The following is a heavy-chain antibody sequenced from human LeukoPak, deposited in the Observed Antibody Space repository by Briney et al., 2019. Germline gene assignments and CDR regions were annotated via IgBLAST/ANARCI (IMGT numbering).Heavy chain of an antibody. Sequence: PGGSLRLSCAASGFTFSSYVIHWVRQAPGKGLEYVSAISSNGGSTYYANSVKGRFTISRDNSKNTLYLQMGSLRAEDMAVYYCARDLGQYYDTSDNWFDPWGQGTLVTVSS. J-gene: IGHJ5*02. CDR3: ARDLGQYYDTSDNWFDP. CDR2: ISSNGGST. CDR1: GFTFSSYV. V-gene: IGHV3-64*01. D-gene: IGHD3-22*01.